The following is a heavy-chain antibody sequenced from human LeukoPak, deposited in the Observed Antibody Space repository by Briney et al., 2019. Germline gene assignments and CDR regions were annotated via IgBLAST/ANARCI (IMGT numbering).Heavy chain of an antibody. D-gene: IGHD3-22*01. CDR1: GFTFSRYS. Sequence: GGSLRLSCAASGFTFSRYSVNWVRQAPGKGLEWVSSISSSSSFIYYSDSLKGRFTISRDNAKNSLYLQMNSLRAEDTAVYYCASSRYDSSGYYGIVGHWGQGTLVTVSS. J-gene: IGHJ5*02. CDR2: ISSSSSFI. CDR3: ASSRYDSSGYYGIVGH. V-gene: IGHV3-21*01.